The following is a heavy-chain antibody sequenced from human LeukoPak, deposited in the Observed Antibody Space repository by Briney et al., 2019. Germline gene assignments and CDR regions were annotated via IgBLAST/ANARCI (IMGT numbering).Heavy chain of an antibody. J-gene: IGHJ6*02. CDR3: ARVAEGIQLWAANYYYGMDV. CDR2: FDPEDGET. V-gene: IGHV1-24*01. Sequence: ASVKVSCKVSGYTLTELSMHWVRQAPGKGLEWMGGFDPEDGETIYAQKFQGRVTMTEGTSTDTAYMELSSLRSEDTAVYYCARVAEGIQLWAANYYYGMDVWGQGTTVTVSS. CDR1: GYTLTELS. D-gene: IGHD5-18*01.